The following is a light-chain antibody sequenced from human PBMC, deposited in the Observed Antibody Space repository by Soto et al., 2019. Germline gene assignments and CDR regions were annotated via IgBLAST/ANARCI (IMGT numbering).Light chain of an antibody. CDR1: HSVSSN. V-gene: IGKV3-15*01. Sequence: EVVMTQSPATLSVSPGERVTLSCRASHSVSSNLAWYKQKPGQAPRLLIYGASTRATGIPARFSGSGSGTEFTLTISSLQSEDFAVYYCQQCNNWPPWTFGQGTRVEMK. CDR3: QQCNNWPPWT. CDR2: GAS. J-gene: IGKJ1*01.